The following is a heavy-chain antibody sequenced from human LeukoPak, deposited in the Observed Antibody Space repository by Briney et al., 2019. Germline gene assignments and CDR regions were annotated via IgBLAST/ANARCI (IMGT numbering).Heavy chain of an antibody. Sequence: SETLSLTCTVSGGSISTYYWSWIRQSPGKGLEWIGYIYYDGSTNYNPSLKSRVTISVDTSKNQFSLKLSSVTAADTAVYYCAREAIAVPGEFDYWGQGTLVTVSS. V-gene: IGHV4-59*01. CDR3: AREAIAVPGEFDY. CDR2: IYYDGST. D-gene: IGHD6-19*01. CDR1: GGSISTYY. J-gene: IGHJ4*02.